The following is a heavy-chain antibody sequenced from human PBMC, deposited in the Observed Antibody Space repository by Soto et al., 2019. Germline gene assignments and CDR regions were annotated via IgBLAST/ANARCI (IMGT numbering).Heavy chain of an antibody. Sequence: SVKVSCKVSGYTLTELSMHWVRQAPGKGLEWMGGFDPEDGETIYAQKFQGRVTMTEDTSTDTAYMELSSLRSEDTAVYYCATQAYGDYYYYYGMDVWGQGTTVTVSS. CDR3: ATQAYGDYYYYYGMDV. V-gene: IGHV1-24*01. CDR1: GYTLTELS. CDR2: FDPEDGET. J-gene: IGHJ6*02. D-gene: IGHD4-17*01.